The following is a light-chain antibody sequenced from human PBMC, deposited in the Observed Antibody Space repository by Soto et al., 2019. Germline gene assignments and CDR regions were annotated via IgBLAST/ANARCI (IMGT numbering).Light chain of an antibody. J-gene: IGLJ2*01. CDR3: AAWDDSLNGVV. CDR1: SSNIGSNT. CDR2: STN. Sequence: QSVLTQPPSASGTPGQRVTIFCSGSSSNIGSNTVNWYRQLPGTAPKLLSYSTNQRPSGVPDRFSGSKSGTSDSLAISGLQSEDEADYYCAAWDDSLNGVVFGGGTKLTVL. V-gene: IGLV1-44*01.